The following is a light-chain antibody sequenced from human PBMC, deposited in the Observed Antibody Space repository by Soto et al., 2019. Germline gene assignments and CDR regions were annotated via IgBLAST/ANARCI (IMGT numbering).Light chain of an antibody. CDR3: QQYNSYSLT. CDR2: DAS. CDR1: QSISSW. Sequence: DIQMTQYPSTLSASVGDRVTITCRASQSISSWLAWYQQKPGKAPKLLIYDASSLESGVPSRFSGSGSGTESTLTISSLQPDDFATYYCQQYNSYSLTFGGGTKVDIK. V-gene: IGKV1-5*01. J-gene: IGKJ4*01.